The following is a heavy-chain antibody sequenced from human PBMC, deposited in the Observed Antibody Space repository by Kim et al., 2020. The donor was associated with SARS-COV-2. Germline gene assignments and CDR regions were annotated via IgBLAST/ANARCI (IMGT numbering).Heavy chain of an antibody. CDR1: GFTFSSYG. CDR2: IWYDGSTK. CDR3: ASTGRYSSFDY. V-gene: IGHV3-33*08. J-gene: IGHJ4*02. D-gene: IGHD1-26*01. Sequence: GGSLRLSCAGTGFTFSSYGMHWVRQAPGKGLEWVAAIWYDGSTKHYADSVKGRLTISRDNSKNTLYLQMNSLRAEDTAVYYCASTGRYSSFDYWGQGTLVTVSS.